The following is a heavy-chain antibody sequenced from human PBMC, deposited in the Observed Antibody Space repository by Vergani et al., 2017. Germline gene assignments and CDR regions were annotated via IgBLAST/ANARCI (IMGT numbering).Heavy chain of an antibody. CDR3: ARVSSAQNIVVVPAATVRSWFDP. CDR2: ISAYNGNT. Sequence: QVQLVQSGAEVKKPGASVKVSCKASGYTFTSYGISWVRQAPGQGLEWMGWISAYNGNTNYAQKLQGRVTMTTDTSTSTAYMELRSLRSDDTAVYYCARVSSAQNIVVVPAATVRSWFDPWGQGTLVTVSS. J-gene: IGHJ5*02. V-gene: IGHV1-18*01. CDR1: GYTFTSYG. D-gene: IGHD2-2*01.